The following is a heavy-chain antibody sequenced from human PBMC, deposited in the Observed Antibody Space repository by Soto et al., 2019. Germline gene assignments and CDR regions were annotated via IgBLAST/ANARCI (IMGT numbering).Heavy chain of an antibody. CDR3: AKLRGDYTVFDY. CDR2: IKGDGSNT. D-gene: IGHD4-17*01. V-gene: IGHV3-7*03. J-gene: IGHJ4*02. Sequence: WGSLRLSCATSGFTLIDYYIIFFRQSPGKWLEWVVNIKGDGSNTHYVDPVKGRFTISRDNAEKSLHLQMNSLRAEDTAVYYCAKLRGDYTVFDYWGQGARVTVSS. CDR1: GFTLIDYY.